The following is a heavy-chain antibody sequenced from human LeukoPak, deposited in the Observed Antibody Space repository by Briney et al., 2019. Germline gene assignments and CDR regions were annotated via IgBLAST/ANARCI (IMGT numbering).Heavy chain of an antibody. CDR1: GYTFTGYY. CDR3: AKARQRQWLAEVDY. CDR2: INPNSGGT. D-gene: IGHD6-19*01. V-gene: IGHV1-2*02. Sequence: ASVKVSCKASGYTFTGYYMHWVRQAPGQGLEWMGWINPNSGGTNYAQKFQGRVTMTRDTSISTAYMELSRLRSDDTAVYYCAKARQRQWLAEVDYWGQGTLVTVSS. J-gene: IGHJ4*02.